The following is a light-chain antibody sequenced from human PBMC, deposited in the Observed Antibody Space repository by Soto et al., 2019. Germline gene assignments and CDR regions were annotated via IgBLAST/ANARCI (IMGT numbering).Light chain of an antibody. CDR2: DVS. CDR3: SSYTSSSTLS. CDR1: SSDVGGYNY. Sequence: LTQPASVSGSPGQSITISCTGTSSDVGGYNYVSWYQQHPGKAPKLMIYDVSNRPSGVSNRFSGSKSGNTASLTISGLQAEDEADYYCSSYTSSSTLSFGTGTKVTVL. V-gene: IGLV2-14*01. J-gene: IGLJ1*01.